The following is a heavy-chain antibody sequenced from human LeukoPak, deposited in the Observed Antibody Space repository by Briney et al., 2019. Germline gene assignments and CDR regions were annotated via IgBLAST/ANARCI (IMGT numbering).Heavy chain of an antibody. J-gene: IGHJ4*02. CDR1: GDSISSSNSY. CDR2: IYYSGST. Sequence: PSETLSLTCTVSGDSISSSNSYWGCIHQPPGKGLEWIGSIYYSGSTYYNPSLKSRVTISVDTSKKQFSLKLSSVTAADTTVYYCARYHKNYDSFDYWGQGTLVTVSS. D-gene: IGHD3-22*01. CDR3: ARYHKNYDSFDY. V-gene: IGHV4-39*01.